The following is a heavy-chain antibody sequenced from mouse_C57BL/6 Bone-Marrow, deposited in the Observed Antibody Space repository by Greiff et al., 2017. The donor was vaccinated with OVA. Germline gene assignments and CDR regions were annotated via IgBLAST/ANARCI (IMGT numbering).Heavy chain of an antibody. CDR2: IWRGGST. CDR1: GFSLTSYG. Sequence: QVQLKQSGPGLVQPSQSLSITCTVSGFSLTSYGVHWVRQSPGKGLEWLGVIWRGGSTDYNAAFMSRLSITKDNSKSQVFFKMNSLQADDTAIYYCAKNHYYGKGNWYFDVWGTGTTVTVSS. V-gene: IGHV2-5*01. J-gene: IGHJ1*03. D-gene: IGHD1-1*01. CDR3: AKNHYYGKGNWYFDV.